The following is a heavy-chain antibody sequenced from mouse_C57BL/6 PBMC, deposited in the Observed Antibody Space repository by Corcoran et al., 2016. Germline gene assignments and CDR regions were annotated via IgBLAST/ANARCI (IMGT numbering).Heavy chain of an antibody. J-gene: IGHJ1*03. CDR1: GYTFTEYP. D-gene: IGHD1-1*01. Sequence: QIQLVQSGPELKKPGETVKISCKASGYTFTEYPMHWVKQAPGKGFKWMGRIYTDTGEPTYAEEFKGRFAFSFETSASTAYLQINNLKNEDTATYFCAPITTVNWYFDVWGTGTTVTVSS. CDR3: APITTVNWYFDV. V-gene: IGHV9-1*01. CDR2: IYTDTGEP.